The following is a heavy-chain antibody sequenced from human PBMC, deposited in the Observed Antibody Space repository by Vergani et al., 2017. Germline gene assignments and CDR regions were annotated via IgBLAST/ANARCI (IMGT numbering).Heavy chain of an antibody. CDR1: ESTFSDYN. J-gene: IGHJ5*01. CDR3: AHSWNCGRRDWFDS. V-gene: IGHV1-2*02. CDR2: ISPKTGDT. Sequence: QVQLVQSGSEVKKPGASVKVSCQASESTFSDYNIHWVRQAPGQGLQWMGWISPKTGDTDYLQRFQDRVTMTRDASTKTVYLKMTRLTSDDTAIYYCAHSWNCGRRDWFDSWGPGTLVTVSS. D-gene: IGHD1-26*01.